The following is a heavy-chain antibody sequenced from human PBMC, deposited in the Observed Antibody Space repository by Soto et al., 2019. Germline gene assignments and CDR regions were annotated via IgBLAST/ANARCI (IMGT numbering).Heavy chain of an antibody. Sequence: QIQLVQSGAEVKKPGVSVKVSCKASGYSFTSYGISWLRQAPGQGLEWIGWISVNNGNTNYAQKFQGRVTMTTDTSTSTAYMELRSLRSDDTAVYYCATSYDSGFDPWGQGTLVTVSS. D-gene: IGHD5-12*01. CDR1: GYSFTSYG. J-gene: IGHJ5*02. CDR2: ISVNNGNT. CDR3: ATSYDSGFDP. V-gene: IGHV1-18*04.